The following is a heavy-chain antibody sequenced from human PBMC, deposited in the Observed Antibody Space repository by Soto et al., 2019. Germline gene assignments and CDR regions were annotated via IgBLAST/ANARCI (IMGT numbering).Heavy chain of an antibody. V-gene: IGHV1-18*04. CDR2: ISAGKGDT. D-gene: IGHD1-26*01. CDR1: GYTFSSYG. CDR3: ARDGFTVISSGGFDY. Sequence: VQLVQSGAEVRKPGASVKVSCKASGYTFSSYGISWVRQAPGKGLEWMGWISAGKGDTNYAQKFQGRVSMTTDTSTSTAYMELKSLTSDDTAVYYWARDGFTVISSGGFDYWGQRTLVTVSS. J-gene: IGHJ4*02.